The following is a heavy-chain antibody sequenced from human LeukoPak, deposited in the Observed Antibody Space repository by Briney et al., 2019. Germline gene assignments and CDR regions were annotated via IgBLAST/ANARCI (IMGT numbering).Heavy chain of an antibody. D-gene: IGHD6-19*01. CDR3: ARGMKWQWLASDY. CDR2: INPNSGGT. Sequence: ASVKVSCKASGYTFTGYYMHWVRQAPGQGLEWMGWINPNSGGTNYAQKFQGRVTMTRDTSISTAYMELSRLRSDDTAVYYCARGMKWQWLASDYWGQGTLVTVSS. V-gene: IGHV1-2*02. J-gene: IGHJ4*02. CDR1: GYTFTGYY.